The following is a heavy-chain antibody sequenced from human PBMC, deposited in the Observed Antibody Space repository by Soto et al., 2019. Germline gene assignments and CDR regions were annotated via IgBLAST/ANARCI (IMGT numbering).Heavy chain of an antibody. J-gene: IGHJ4*02. CDR2: INHSGST. CDR3: ARGPPRFQLPFNYYFDY. V-gene: IGHV4-34*01. CDR1: GGSFSGYY. Sequence: SETLSLTCAVYGGSFSGYYWSWIRQPPGKGLEWIGEINHSGSTNYNPSLKSRVTISVDTSKNQFSLKLSSVTAADTAVYYCARGPPRFQLPFNYYFDYWGQGTLVTVSS. D-gene: IGHD1-26*01.